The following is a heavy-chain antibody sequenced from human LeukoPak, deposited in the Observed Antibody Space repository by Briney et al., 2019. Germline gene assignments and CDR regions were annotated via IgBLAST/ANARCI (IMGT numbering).Heavy chain of an antibody. V-gene: IGHV3-7*01. CDR3: ARDANYHVSSDYYDAFDI. CDR2: IRGDESRK. D-gene: IGHD3-22*01. Sequence: GGSLRLSCAASGFSFSNYWMTWLRQAPGKGLEWVANIRGDESRKYYLDSVTGRFTISRDNAKNSLYPQMNSLRAEDTAVYYCARDANYHVSSDYYDAFDIWGQGTMVTVSS. CDR1: GFSFSNYW. J-gene: IGHJ3*02.